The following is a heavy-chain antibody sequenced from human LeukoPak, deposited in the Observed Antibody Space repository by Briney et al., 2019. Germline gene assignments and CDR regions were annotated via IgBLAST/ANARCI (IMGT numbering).Heavy chain of an antibody. J-gene: IGHJ4*02. V-gene: IGHV3-64*02. CDR1: GFTFSSYA. CDR2: ISSNGGST. D-gene: IGHD5-18*01. Sequence: GGSLRLSCAASGFTFSSYAMHWVRQAPGKGLEYVSAISSNGGSTYYADSVKGRFTISRDNSKNTLYLQMGSLRAEDMAVYYCARGGRTAMVISQFDYWGQGTLVTVSS. CDR3: ARGGRTAMVISQFDY.